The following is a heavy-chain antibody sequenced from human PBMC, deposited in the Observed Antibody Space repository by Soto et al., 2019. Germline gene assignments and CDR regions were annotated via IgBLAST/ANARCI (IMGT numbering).Heavy chain of an antibody. CDR3: ARERCSGGSCYSGYNLGIDY. J-gene: IGHJ4*02. D-gene: IGHD2-15*01. V-gene: IGHV4-61*01. CDR2: IYYSGST. Sequence: SETLSLTCXVSGGSVGFSYYYWTWIRQPPGKGLEWIGNIYYSGSTKHNPSLKSRVTISADTSKNQFSLKLSSVTAADTAVYYCARERCSGGSCYSGYNLGIDYWGQGTLITVSS. CDR1: GGSVGFSYYY.